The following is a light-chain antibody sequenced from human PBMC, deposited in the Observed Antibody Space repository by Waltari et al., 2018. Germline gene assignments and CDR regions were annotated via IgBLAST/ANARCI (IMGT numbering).Light chain of an antibody. V-gene: IGKV3-15*01. CDR2: AAS. CDR3: QQYNTWPPST. CDR1: QSVSSN. J-gene: IGKJ2*02. Sequence: EIVMTQSPAALSVSPGERATLSCRASQSVSSNLAWYQHKPGHPPRLLISAASTRATGVPARFGGSGSGTEFSLTISSLQSEDSAIYYCQQYNTWPPSTFGQGTKLEIK.